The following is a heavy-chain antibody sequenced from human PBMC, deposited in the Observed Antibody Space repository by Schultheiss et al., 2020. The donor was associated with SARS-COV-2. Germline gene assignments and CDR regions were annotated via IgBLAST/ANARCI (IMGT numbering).Heavy chain of an antibody. J-gene: IGHJ6*02. CDR3: ASSLGLSDYGGNSGWAYGMDV. CDR1: GYTLTELS. V-gene: IGHV1-8*01. D-gene: IGHD4-23*01. Sequence: ASVKVSCKVSGYTLTELSMHWVRQAPGKGLEWMGWMNPNSGNTGYAQKFQGRVTMTRNTSISTAYMELSSLRSEDTAVYYCASSLGLSDYGGNSGWAYGMDVWGQGTTVTVSS. CDR2: MNPNSGNT.